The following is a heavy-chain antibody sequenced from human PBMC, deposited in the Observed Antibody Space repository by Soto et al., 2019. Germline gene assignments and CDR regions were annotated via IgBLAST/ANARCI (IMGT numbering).Heavy chain of an antibody. D-gene: IGHD2-2*01. CDR1: GGSISSGGYY. Sequence: SETLSLTCTVSGGSISSGGYYWSWIRQHPGKGLEWIGYIYYSGSTYYNPSLRSRVTLSVDTSRNQFSLKLTSVTAADAAVYYCAAATLPGARFYGMDVWGQGSTVTVSS. CDR3: AAATLPGARFYGMDV. J-gene: IGHJ6*02. CDR2: IYYSGST. V-gene: IGHV4-30-4*08.